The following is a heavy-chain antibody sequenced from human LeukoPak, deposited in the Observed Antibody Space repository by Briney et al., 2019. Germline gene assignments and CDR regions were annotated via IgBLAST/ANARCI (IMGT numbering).Heavy chain of an antibody. J-gene: IGHJ4*02. V-gene: IGHV3-49*03. CDR1: GFTFGDYA. CDR2: IRSKAYGGTT. CDR3: TSTKRYCSGGSCYSEYYFDY. Sequence: GGSLRLSCTASGFTFGDYAMSWFGQAPGKGLEWVGFIRSKAYGGTTEYAASVKGRFTISRDDSKSIAYLQMNSLKTEDTAVYYCTSTKRYCSGGSCYSEYYFDYWGQGTLVTVSS. D-gene: IGHD2-15*01.